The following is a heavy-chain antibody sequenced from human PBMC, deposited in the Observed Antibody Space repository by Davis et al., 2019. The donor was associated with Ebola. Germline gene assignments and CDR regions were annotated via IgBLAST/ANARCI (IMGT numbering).Heavy chain of an antibody. Sequence: GESLKISCAASGFTFSDYYMNWVRQAPGKGLEWVSYMSHSSNTIYYADSVKGRFTISRDNSKNTLYLQMNSLRAEDTAVYYCAKEFIAAAGPGWFDPWGQGTLVTVSS. J-gene: IGHJ5*02. V-gene: IGHV3-48*01. CDR3: AKEFIAAAGPGWFDP. D-gene: IGHD6-13*01. CDR2: MSHSSNTI. CDR1: GFTFSDYY.